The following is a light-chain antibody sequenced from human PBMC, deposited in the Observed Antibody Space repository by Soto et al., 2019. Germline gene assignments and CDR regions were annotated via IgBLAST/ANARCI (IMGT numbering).Light chain of an antibody. V-gene: IGKV3-20*01. J-gene: IGKJ1*01. CDR3: QYYGSSPSWT. CDR1: ESISSGY. CDR2: GAS. Sequence: EIVLTQSPATLSLSPGERATLSCRASESISSGYLAWYQQKPGQAPRLLIYGASTRATGIPDRFSGSGSGTDFTLTISRLEPEDFAVYFCQYYGSSPSWTFGQGTMVDIK.